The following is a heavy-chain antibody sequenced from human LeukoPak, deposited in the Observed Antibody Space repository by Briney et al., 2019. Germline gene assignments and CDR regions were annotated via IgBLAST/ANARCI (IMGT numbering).Heavy chain of an antibody. CDR2: IRSKAYGGTT. Sequence: GGSLRLSCTASGFTFGDYAMRWVRQAPGKGLEWVGFIRSKAYGGTTEYAASVKGRFTISRDDSKSIAYLQMNTLKTEDTAVYCCSRAGYELDFDYWGQGTLVTVSS. J-gene: IGHJ4*02. CDR3: SRAGYELDFDY. CDR1: GFTFGDYA. D-gene: IGHD5-12*01. V-gene: IGHV3-49*04.